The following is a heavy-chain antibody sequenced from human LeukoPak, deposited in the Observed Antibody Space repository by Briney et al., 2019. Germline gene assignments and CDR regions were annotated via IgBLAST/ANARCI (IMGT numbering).Heavy chain of an antibody. CDR1: GFTFSSYA. V-gene: IGHV3-23*01. CDR2: ISGSGGST. Sequence: GGSLRLSCAASGFTFSSYAMSWVRQAPGKGLEWVSAISGSGGSTYYADSVKGRFTISRDNSKNTLYLQMNSLRAEDTAVYYCAKDREKGSGWFNDAFDIWGQGTMVTVSS. CDR3: AKDREKGSGWFNDAFDI. J-gene: IGHJ3*02. D-gene: IGHD6-19*01.